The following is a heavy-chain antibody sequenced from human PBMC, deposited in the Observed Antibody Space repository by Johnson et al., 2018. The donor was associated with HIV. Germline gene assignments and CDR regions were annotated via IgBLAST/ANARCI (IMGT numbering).Heavy chain of an antibody. CDR1: GFTFNSYA. V-gene: IGHV3-30-3*01. Sequence: QVQLVESGGGVDQPGRSLRLSCAASGFTFNSYAMHWVCQAPGKGLEWVAVISYDGSNQYYADSVKGRFTISRDNSKNTLYLQMNSLRAEETAVYYCARTRHYYEAFDIWGQGTMVTVSS. D-gene: IGHD3-10*01. CDR3: ARTRHYYEAFDI. J-gene: IGHJ3*02. CDR2: ISYDGSNQ.